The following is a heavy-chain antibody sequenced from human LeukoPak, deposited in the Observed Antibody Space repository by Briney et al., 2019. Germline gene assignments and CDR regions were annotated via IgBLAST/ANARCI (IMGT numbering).Heavy chain of an antibody. J-gene: IGHJ4*02. Sequence: SETLSLTCTVSGGSFSSGSYYWSWIRQPPGKGLEWIGYIYYSGSTNYNPSLKSRVTISVDTSKNQFSLKLSSVTAADTAVYYCATQGGYYYDSSGYQFDYWGQGTLVTVSS. CDR1: GGSFSSGSYY. D-gene: IGHD3-22*01. V-gene: IGHV4-61*01. CDR2: IYYSGST. CDR3: ATQGGYYYDSSGYQFDY.